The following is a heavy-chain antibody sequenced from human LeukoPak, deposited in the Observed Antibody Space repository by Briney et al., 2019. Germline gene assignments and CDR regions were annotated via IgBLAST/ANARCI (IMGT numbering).Heavy chain of an antibody. V-gene: IGHV4-30-2*01. Sequence: SETLSLTCAVSGGSISSGGYSWSWIRQPPGKGLEWIGYIYQSGSTYYNPSLKSRVTISVDRSKNQFSLKLSSVTAADTAVYYCARAPFNYYDSIVYYFDYWGQGTLVTVSS. D-gene: IGHD3-22*01. J-gene: IGHJ4*02. CDR1: GGSISSGGYS. CDR3: ARAPFNYYDSIVYYFDY. CDR2: IYQSGST.